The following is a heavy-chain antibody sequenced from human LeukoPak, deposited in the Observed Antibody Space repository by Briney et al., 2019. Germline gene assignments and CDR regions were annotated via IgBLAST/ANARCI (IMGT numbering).Heavy chain of an antibody. CDR1: GGTFSSYA. Sequence: VASVKVSCTASGGTFSSYAISWVRQAPGQGLEWMGRIIPILAISNYAQKFQGRVTITADKSTSTAYMELSSLRSEDTAIYYCARALAVAASSYDLWGQGTLVTVSS. CDR3: ARALAVAASSYDL. CDR2: IIPILAIS. V-gene: IGHV1-69*04. J-gene: IGHJ5*02. D-gene: IGHD6-19*01.